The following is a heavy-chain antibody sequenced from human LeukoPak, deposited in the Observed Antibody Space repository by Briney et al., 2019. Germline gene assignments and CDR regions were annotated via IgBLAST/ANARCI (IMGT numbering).Heavy chain of an antibody. CDR3: ARDHRGSYSNYYFDY. CDR1: GGSFSSYA. CDR2: ISYDGSNK. D-gene: IGHD1-26*01. V-gene: IGHV3-30-3*01. J-gene: IGHJ4*02. Sequence: LSLTCAVYGGSFSSYAMHWVRQAPGKGLEWVAVISYDGSNKYYADSVKGRFTISRDNSKNTLYLQMNSLRAEDTAVYYCARDHRGSYSNYYFDYWGQGTLVTVSS.